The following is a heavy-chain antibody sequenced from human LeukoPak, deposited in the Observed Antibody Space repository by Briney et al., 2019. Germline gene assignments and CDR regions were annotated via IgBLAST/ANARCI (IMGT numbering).Heavy chain of an antibody. J-gene: IGHJ4*02. D-gene: IGHD6-19*01. CDR3: AKPMSIAVQIDY. V-gene: IGHV3-30*02. Sequence: GGSLRLSCAASGFTFNSNGMHWVRQAPGKGLEWVAFIRYDGNTKYYADSVKGRFAISRDNSKNTLYLQMNSLRAEDTAVYYCAKPMSIAVQIDYWGQGTLVTVSS. CDR1: GFTFNSNG. CDR2: IRYDGNTK.